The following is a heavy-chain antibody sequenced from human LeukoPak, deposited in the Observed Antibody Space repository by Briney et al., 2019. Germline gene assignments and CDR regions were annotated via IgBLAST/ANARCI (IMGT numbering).Heavy chain of an antibody. Sequence: SVKVSCKASGGTFSSRYGISWVRQAPGQGLEWMGRIVPFLPAASYEQKLQGRVTITADKSTDTVYMELSNLRSEDTAVYYCAREGLDESRQIYYYGMDVWGQGTTVTVSS. V-gene: IGHV1-69*04. CDR2: IVPFLPAA. CDR3: AREGLDESRQIYYYGMDV. D-gene: IGHD3-22*01. CDR1: GGTFSSRYG. J-gene: IGHJ6*02.